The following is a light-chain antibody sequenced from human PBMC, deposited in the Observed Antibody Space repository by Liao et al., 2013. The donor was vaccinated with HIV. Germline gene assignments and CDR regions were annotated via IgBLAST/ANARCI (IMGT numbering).Light chain of an antibody. CDR1: KLGDKY. V-gene: IGLV3-1*01. CDR3: QTWDSSTYV. Sequence: SYELTQPPSVSVSPGQTASITCSGDKLGDKYTSWYQQKPGQSPVLVIYQDSKRPSGIPERFSASNSGNTATLIIGGAQDVDEADYYCQTWDSSTYVFGSGTKVTVL. CDR2: QDS. J-gene: IGLJ1*01.